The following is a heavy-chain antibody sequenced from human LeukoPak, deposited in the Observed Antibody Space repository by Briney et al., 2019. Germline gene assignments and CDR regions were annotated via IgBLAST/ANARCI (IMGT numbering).Heavy chain of an antibody. D-gene: IGHD1-26*01. Sequence: SETLSLTRTVSGGSISSYYWSWLRQPAAKGLEWIGRIYTSGSTNYNPSLESRVTMSVDTSKNQFSLKLSSVTAADTAVYYCARGALRGGYDYWGQGTPVTVSS. V-gene: IGHV4-4*07. CDR1: GGSISSYY. CDR2: IYTSGST. CDR3: ARGALRGGYDY. J-gene: IGHJ4*02.